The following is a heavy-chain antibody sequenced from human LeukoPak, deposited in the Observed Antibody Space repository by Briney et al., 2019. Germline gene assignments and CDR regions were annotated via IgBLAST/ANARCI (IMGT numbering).Heavy chain of an antibody. CDR1: GSYW. D-gene: IGHD3-10*01. Sequence: GGSLRLSCAASGSYWMHWVRQAPGKGLEWVAVISYDGSNKYYADSVKGRFTISRDNSKNTLYLQMNSLRAEDTAVYYCARDRRWFGELFYFDYWGQGTLVTVSS. CDR3: ARDRRWFGELFYFDY. CDR2: ISYDGSNK. J-gene: IGHJ4*02. V-gene: IGHV3-30-3*01.